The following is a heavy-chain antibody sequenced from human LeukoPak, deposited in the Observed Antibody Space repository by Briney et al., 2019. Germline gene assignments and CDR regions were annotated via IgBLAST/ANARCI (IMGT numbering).Heavy chain of an antibody. CDR1: GGSISSYY. D-gene: IGHD3-22*01. CDR2: IYYSGST. CDR3: ARVTPTYYYDSSGYSPRQVSAPDI. Sequence: PSETLSLTCTVSGGSISSYYWSWIRQPPGKGLEWVGYIYYSGSTNYNPSLKSRVTISVDTSKNQFSLKLSSVTAADTAVYYCARVTPTYYYDSSGYSPRQVSAPDIWGQGTMVTVSS. J-gene: IGHJ3*02. V-gene: IGHV4-59*01.